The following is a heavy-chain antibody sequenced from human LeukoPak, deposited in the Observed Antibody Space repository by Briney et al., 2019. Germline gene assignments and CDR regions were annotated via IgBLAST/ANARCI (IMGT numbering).Heavy chain of an antibody. V-gene: IGHV1-8*01. CDR2: MNPNSGNT. J-gene: IGHJ4*02. CDR3: ARAPGYYYDSSGYFHEARRYFDY. Sequence: ASVKVSCKASGYTFTSYDINWVRQATGQGLEWMGWMNPNSGNTGYAQKFQGRVTMTRNTSISTAYMELSSLRSEDTAVYYCARAPGYYYDSSGYFHEARRYFDYWGQGTLVTVSS. D-gene: IGHD3-22*01. CDR1: GYTFTSYD.